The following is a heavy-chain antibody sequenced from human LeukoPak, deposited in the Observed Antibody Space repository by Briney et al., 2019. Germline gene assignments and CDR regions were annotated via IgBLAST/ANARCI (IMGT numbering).Heavy chain of an antibody. CDR2: IYHSGST. CDR1: GYSISGGYY. V-gene: IGHV4-38-2*01. J-gene: IGHJ4*02. Sequence: PSETLSLTCAVSGYSISGGYYWGWIRQPPGKGLEWIGSIYHSGSTYYNPSLKSGVTISVDTSKHQFSLKLSSVTDADTAVYYCARVHYYDYVWGSYRYRGGSFDYWGQGTLVTVSS. D-gene: IGHD3-16*02. CDR3: ARVHYYDYVWGSYRYRGGSFDY.